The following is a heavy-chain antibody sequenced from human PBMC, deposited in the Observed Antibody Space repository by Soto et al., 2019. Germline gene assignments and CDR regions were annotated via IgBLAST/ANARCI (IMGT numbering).Heavy chain of an antibody. CDR1: GGSLSSGSYY. Sequence: QVQLQESGPGLVKPSETLSLTCTVSGGSLSSGSYYWSWIRQPPGKGLEWIGYIYFSGTTNYNPSLKSRVTTSVDTSTNQFSLKLTSVTAADTAVYYCARIPVDTYMINWFDPWGQGTLVTVSS. D-gene: IGHD5-18*01. CDR2: IYFSGTT. J-gene: IGHJ5*02. CDR3: ARIPVDTYMINWFDP. V-gene: IGHV4-61*01.